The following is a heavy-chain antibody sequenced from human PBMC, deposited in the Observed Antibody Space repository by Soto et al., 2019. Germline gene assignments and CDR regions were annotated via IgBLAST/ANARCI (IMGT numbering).Heavy chain of an antibody. CDR3: ARDQNYYGSYGMDV. CDR2: ISYDGSNK. V-gene: IGHV3-30-3*01. J-gene: IGHJ6*02. CDR1: GSTFSSYA. D-gene: IGHD3-10*01. Sequence: GGSLRLSCAASGSTFSSYAMHWVRQAPGKGLEWVAVISYDGSNKYYADSVKGRFTISRDNSKNTLYLQMNSLRAEDTAVYYCARDQNYYGSYGMDVWGQGTTVTVSS.